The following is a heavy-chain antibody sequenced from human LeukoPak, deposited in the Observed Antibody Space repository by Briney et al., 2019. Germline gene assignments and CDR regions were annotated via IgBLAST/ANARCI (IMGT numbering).Heavy chain of an antibody. CDR1: GGSISSYY. J-gene: IGHJ6*03. CDR3: ARRGRYYYGSGSYLGRYYYYYMDV. D-gene: IGHD3-10*01. CDR2: IYYSGST. Sequence: SETLSLTCTVSGGSISSYYWSWIRQPPGKGLEWIGYIYYSGSTNYNPSLKSRVTISVDTSKNQFSLKLSSVTAADTAVYYCARRGRYYYGSGSYLGRYYYYYMDVWGKGTTVTISS. V-gene: IGHV4-59*01.